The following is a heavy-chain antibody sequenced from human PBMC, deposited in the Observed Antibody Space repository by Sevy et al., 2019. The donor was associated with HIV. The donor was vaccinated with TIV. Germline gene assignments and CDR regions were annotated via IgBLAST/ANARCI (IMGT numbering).Heavy chain of an antibody. J-gene: IGHJ3*02. V-gene: IGHV1-8*01. CDR2: MNPNSGNT. Sequence: ASVKVSCKASGYTFTSYDINWVRQATGQGLEWMGWMNPNSGNTGYAQKFQGRVAMTRNTSISTAYMELSSLRSEDTAVYYCARRGRDFWSGYFIRAFDIWGQGTMVTVSS. CDR3: ARRGRDFWSGYFIRAFDI. CDR1: GYTFTSYD. D-gene: IGHD3-3*01.